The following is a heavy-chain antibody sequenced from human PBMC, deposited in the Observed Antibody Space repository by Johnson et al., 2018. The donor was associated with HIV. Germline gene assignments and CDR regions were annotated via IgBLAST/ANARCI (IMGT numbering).Heavy chain of an antibody. Sequence: QVQLVESGGGVVHPGNSLRLTCAASGFSFSNYGMHWVRQAPGKGLEWVAVIWYDGNNKYYADSVKGRFTISRDNAKNTLSLQMNSLTEDDTAIYYCAKGDYYDSRGAFDIWGPGTMVTVSS. CDR2: IWYDGNNK. D-gene: IGHD3-22*01. V-gene: IGHV3-33*06. CDR1: GFSFSNYG. CDR3: AKGDYYDSRGAFDI. J-gene: IGHJ3*02.